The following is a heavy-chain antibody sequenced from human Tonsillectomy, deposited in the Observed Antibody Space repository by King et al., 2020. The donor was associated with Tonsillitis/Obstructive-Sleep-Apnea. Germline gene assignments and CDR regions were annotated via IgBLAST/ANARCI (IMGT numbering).Heavy chain of an antibody. CDR1: GFSLSTGGMC. CDR2: IDWDDDK. J-gene: IGHJ6*03. D-gene: IGHD4-23*01. Sequence: ITLKESGPALVRPTQTLTLTCTFSGFSLSTGGMCVSWIRQPPGKTLEWLARIDWDDDKFYSTSLKTRLTISKDTSKNQVGLTVTNMDPVDTATCYCARMGVQTVGFNMDVWGKGTTVTVS. V-gene: IGHV2-70*04. CDR3: ARMGVQTVGFNMDV.